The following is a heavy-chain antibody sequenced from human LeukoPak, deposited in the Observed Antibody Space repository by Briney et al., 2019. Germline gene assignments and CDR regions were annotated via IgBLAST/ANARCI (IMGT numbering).Heavy chain of an antibody. CDR3: ARGLKGVLRYFDWLLSRQKNYYYYMDV. CDR1: GGTFSSYA. V-gene: IGHV1-69*13. D-gene: IGHD3-9*01. Sequence: SVKVSCKASGGTFSSYAISWVRQAPGQGLEWMGGIIPIFGTANYAQKFQGRVTITADESTSTAYMELSSLRSEDTAVYYCARGLKGVLRYFDWLLSRQKNYYYYMDVWGKGTTVTISS. CDR2: IIPIFGTA. J-gene: IGHJ6*03.